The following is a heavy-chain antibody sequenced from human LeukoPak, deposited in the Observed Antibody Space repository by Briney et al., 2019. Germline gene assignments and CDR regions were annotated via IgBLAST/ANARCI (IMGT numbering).Heavy chain of an antibody. CDR1: GSTFSNYA. V-gene: IGHV3-30-3*01. Sequence: GGSLRLSCAASGSTFSNYAMQWVRQAPGKGLEWVAVISYDGTNKYYADSVKGRFTISRDNSKNTVYLQMNSLSAEDMAVYYCARDWDGVRGVKMDSWGQGILVIVSS. CDR2: ISYDGTNK. CDR3: ARDWDGVRGVKMDS. J-gene: IGHJ5*01. D-gene: IGHD3-10*01.